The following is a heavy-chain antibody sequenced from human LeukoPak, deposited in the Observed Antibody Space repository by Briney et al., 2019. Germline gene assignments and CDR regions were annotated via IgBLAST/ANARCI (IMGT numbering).Heavy chain of an antibody. J-gene: IGHJ6*03. D-gene: IGHD2-15*01. CDR2: INHSGST. Sequence: SETLSLTCAVSGGSFSGYYWSWIRQPPGKGLEWIGEINHSGSTNYNPSLKSRVTISVDTSKHQFSLKLSSVTAADTAVYYCASAVVVAATEGPYYYYMDVWGKGTTVTVSS. CDR1: GGSFSGYY. V-gene: IGHV4-34*01. CDR3: ASAVVVAATEGPYYYYMDV.